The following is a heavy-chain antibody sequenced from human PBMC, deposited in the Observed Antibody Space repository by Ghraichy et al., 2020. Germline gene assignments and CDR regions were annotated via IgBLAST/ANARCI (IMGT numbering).Heavy chain of an antibody. CDR1: GDSIISNNW. Sequence: SETLSLTCAVSGDSIISNNWWSWVRQPPGKGLEWIGEIFHSGSTNYNPSLKSRITISVDKSKNQFSLKMTSVTAADTAVYYCAREIEQLRYFDSWGQGTLVTVAS. D-gene: IGHD2-2*01. J-gene: IGHJ4*02. CDR2: IFHSGST. CDR3: AREIEQLRYFDS. V-gene: IGHV4-4*02.